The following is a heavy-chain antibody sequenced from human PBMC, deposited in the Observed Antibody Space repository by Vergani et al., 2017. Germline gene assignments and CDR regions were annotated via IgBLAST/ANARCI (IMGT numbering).Heavy chain of an antibody. CDR2: IYSGGST. D-gene: IGHD6-13*01. J-gene: IGHJ4*02. V-gene: IGHV3-66*01. Sequence: EVQVVETGGGLVQPGGSLRLSCAASGFTVSSNYMSWVRQAPGKGLEWVSVIYSGGSTYYADSVKGRFIISRDNSKNTLYLQMNSLRAEDTAVYYCARVGYSNSWSLDYWGQGTLVTVSS. CDR1: GFTVSSNY. CDR3: ARVGYSNSWSLDY.